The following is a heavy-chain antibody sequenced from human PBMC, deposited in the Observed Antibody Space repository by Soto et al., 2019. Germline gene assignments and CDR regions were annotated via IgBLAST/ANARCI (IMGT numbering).Heavy chain of an antibody. J-gene: IGHJ4*02. D-gene: IGHD3-10*01. Sequence: EVQLLESGGGLVQPGGSLRLSCAASGFTFSSYAMSWVRQAPGKGLEWVSTLSDNGGSTYYADSVKGRFTISRDNSKNTRYLQMNSLRAEYTAVYYCAKDATMVRGVILEYFDSWGQGTLVTVSS. V-gene: IGHV3-23*01. CDR1: GFTFSSYA. CDR3: AKDATMVRGVILEYFDS. CDR2: LSDNGGST.